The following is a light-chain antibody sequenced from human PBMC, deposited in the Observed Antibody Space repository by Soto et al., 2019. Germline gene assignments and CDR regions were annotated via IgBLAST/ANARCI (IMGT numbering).Light chain of an antibody. J-gene: IGKJ1*01. V-gene: IGKV3-15*01. CDR3: QQYNSWLWT. CDR1: QSVSSK. Sequence: EIVMTQSPATLSVSPGEGATLSCRASQSVSSKLAWYQQKPGQAPRLLIYGASTSATGIPARFSGSGSGTDFNLIISSLQSEDSAVYYCQQYNSWLWTFGQGTKVEIK. CDR2: GAS.